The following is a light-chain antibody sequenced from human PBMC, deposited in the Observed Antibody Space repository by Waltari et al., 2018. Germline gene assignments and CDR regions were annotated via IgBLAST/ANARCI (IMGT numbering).Light chain of an antibody. Sequence: EIVMTQSPATLSVSPGERATLSCRASQNVDSNLAWYQHKPGPAPRLLIYGASTRATDIPARFSGSGSGTEFTLTISSLQSEDFAIYYCQQYNNWPPEDTFGRGTKLEI. CDR3: QQYNNWPPEDT. V-gene: IGKV3-15*01. CDR1: QNVDSN. J-gene: IGKJ2*01. CDR2: GAS.